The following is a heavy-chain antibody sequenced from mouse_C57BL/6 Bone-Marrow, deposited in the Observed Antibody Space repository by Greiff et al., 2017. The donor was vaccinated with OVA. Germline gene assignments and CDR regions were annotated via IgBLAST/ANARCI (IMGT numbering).Heavy chain of an antibody. D-gene: IGHD3-3*01. CDR2: LNYDGSST. CDR3: ARGGWDWYFDV. V-gene: IGHV5-16*01. J-gene: IGHJ1*03. CDR1: LFTFSVSY. Sequence: VNVVASEGFFVQPGCSMPLSFTASLFTFSVSYLAFFPPVPATFLYWVANLNYDGSSTYYLDSLKIRFIISRDNAKNILYLQMSSLKSEDTATYYCARGGWDWYFDVWGTGTTVTVSS.